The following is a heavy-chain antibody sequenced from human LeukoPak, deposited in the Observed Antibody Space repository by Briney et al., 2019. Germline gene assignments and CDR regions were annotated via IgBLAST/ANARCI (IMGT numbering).Heavy chain of an antibody. CDR1: GFTFSSYW. D-gene: IGHD6-13*01. CDR2: TKQDGSEK. CDR3: ARVVGYPSNWFDP. J-gene: IGHJ5*02. Sequence: GGSLRLSCAASGFTFSSYWMSWVRQAPGKGLEWVANTKQDGSEKYYVDSVKGRFTISRDNAKNSLYLQMNSLRAEDTAVYYCARVVGYPSNWFDPWGQGTLVTVSS. V-gene: IGHV3-7*01.